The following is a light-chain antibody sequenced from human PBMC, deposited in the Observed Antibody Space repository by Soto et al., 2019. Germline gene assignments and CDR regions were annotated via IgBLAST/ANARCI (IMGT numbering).Light chain of an antibody. V-gene: IGLV2-14*01. CDR2: EVS. J-gene: IGLJ3*02. CDR1: SNDIGYYNY. CDR3: SSYTTSATLV. Sequence: QSALTQPASVSGSPGQSITISCTGTSNDIGYYNYVSWYQQHPGKAPKLMIYEVSNRPSGVSNRFSGSKSGNMASLTISGLQAEDEADYYCSSYTTSATLVFGGGTKLTVL.